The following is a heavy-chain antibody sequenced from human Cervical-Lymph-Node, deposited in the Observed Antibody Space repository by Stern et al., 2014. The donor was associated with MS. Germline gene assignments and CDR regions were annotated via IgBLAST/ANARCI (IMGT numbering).Heavy chain of an antibody. CDR1: GYTFATYG. D-gene: IGHD6-25*01. J-gene: IGHJ6*02. Sequence: QVQLVQSGGEVKKPGASVKVSCKASGYTFATYGISWVRQAPRQGLEWMGWISDYNGNTNYAQKLQDRVTMTTDTYTSTAYMELRSLRSDDTAVYYCARSSSSAYYYYYGMDVWGQGTTVIVSS. V-gene: IGHV1-18*01. CDR2: ISDYNGNT. CDR3: ARSSSSAYYYYYGMDV.